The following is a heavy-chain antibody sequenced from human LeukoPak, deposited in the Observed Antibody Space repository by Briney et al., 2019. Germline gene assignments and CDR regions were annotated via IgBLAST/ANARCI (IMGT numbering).Heavy chain of an antibody. V-gene: IGHV3-23*01. CDR1: VLPFSGTA. CDR3: AKDGTQYSSGPDCDP. J-gene: IGHJ5*02. Sequence: GGSLRLSCAASVLPFSGTAMSWVRQAPGKGLEWVSAISHDGMNAYYADSVKGRFTISRDNSKKTVSLEMSSLTAADTGVYYCAKDGTQYSSGPDCDPRGQGALVTVSP. D-gene: IGHD6-19*01. CDR2: ISHDGMNA.